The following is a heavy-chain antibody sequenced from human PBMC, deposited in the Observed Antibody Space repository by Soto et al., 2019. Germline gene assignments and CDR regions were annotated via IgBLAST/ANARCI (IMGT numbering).Heavy chain of an antibody. CDR3: ARVPSPVGYFQH. V-gene: IGHV1-69*02. CDR1: GGTFSSYT. D-gene: IGHD2-15*01. Sequence: QVQLVQSGAEVKKPGSSAKVSCKASGGTFSSYTISWVRQAPGQGLEWMGRIIPILGIANYAQKFQGRVTITADKSTSTAYMELSSLRSEDTAVYYCARVPSPVGYFQHWGQGTLVTVSS. CDR2: IIPILGIA. J-gene: IGHJ1*01.